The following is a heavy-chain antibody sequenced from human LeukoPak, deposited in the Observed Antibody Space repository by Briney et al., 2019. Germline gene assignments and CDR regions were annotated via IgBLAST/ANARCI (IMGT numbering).Heavy chain of an antibody. V-gene: IGHV4-59*08. CDR3: AGLDTTVTFFDS. CDR2: IYYSGST. Sequence: SETLSLTCTVSGGSISSYYSTWIRQPPGKGLEWIGYIYYSGSTNYNPSLKSRVTISVDTSKNQFSLKLSSVTAADTAVYYCAGLDTTVTFFDSWGQGTLVTVSS. D-gene: IGHD4-17*01. J-gene: IGHJ4*02. CDR1: GGSISSYY.